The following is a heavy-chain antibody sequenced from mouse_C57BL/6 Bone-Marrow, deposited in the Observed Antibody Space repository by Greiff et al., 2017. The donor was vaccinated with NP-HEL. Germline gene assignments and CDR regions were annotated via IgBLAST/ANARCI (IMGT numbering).Heavy chain of an antibody. D-gene: IGHD2-5*01. CDR1: GYSFTDYN. V-gene: IGHV1-39*01. CDR2: INPNYGTT. J-gene: IGHJ1*03. Sequence: VHVKQSGPELVKPGASVKISCKASGYSFTDYNMNWVKQSNGKSLEWIGVINPNYGTTSYNQKFKGKATLTVDQSSSTAYMQLNSLTSEDSAVYYCASYSNYVWYFDVWGTGTTVTVSS. CDR3: ASYSNYVWYFDV.